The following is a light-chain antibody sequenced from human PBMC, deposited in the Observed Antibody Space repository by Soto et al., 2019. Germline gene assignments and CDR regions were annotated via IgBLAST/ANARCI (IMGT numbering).Light chain of an antibody. Sequence: DIQMTQSPSTLSGSVGDRVTITCRASQTISSWLAWYQQKPGKAPKLLIYKTSSLESGVPSRFSGSGSGTQFTLTITNLQPDDLATYYCQQYNSYSPITFGQGTRLEIK. CDR1: QTISSW. CDR3: QQYNSYSPIT. V-gene: IGKV1-5*03. J-gene: IGKJ5*01. CDR2: KTS.